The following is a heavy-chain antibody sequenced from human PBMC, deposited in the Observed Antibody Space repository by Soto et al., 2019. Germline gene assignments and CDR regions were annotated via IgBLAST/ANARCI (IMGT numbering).Heavy chain of an antibody. Sequence: QVQLVQSGAEVKKPGASVKVSCKASGYTFTSYGISWVRQAPGQGLEWRGWISAYNGNTNYAQNLQGRVTMTTDTSTSTAYMELRSLRSDDTAVYYCARLRLRNTVTPITLPYFDDWVQGTLVTVSS. J-gene: IGHJ4*02. CDR3: ARLRLRNTVTPITLPYFDD. D-gene: IGHD4-17*01. CDR1: GYTFTSYG. V-gene: IGHV1-18*01. CDR2: ISAYNGNT.